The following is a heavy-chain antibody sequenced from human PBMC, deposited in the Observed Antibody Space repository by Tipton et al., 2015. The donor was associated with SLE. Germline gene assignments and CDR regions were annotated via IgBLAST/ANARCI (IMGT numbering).Heavy chain of an antibody. CDR3: ARRVGSYSNYYYYMDV. D-gene: IGHD4-11*01. V-gene: IGHV3-33*01. Sequence: LSLTCAVSGFIFSSYGMHWVRQAPGKGLEWVALVWYDGTTKYYADSVKGRFTISRDKSKNTLYLQMNSLRAEDTAVYYCARRVGSYSNYYYYMDVWGKGTTVTVSS. J-gene: IGHJ6*03. CDR2: VWYDGTTK. CDR1: GFIFSSYG.